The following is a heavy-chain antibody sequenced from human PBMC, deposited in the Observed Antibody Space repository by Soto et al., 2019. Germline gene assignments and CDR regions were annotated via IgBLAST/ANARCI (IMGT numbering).Heavy chain of an antibody. J-gene: IGHJ4*02. D-gene: IGHD4-17*01. CDR1: GDSINSDKYY. CDR3: ARLVSGYGDYVRVFDY. CDR2: IYFRGNT. V-gene: IGHV4-39*01. Sequence: SETLSLTCSVSGDSINSDKYYWGWIRQPPGKGLEWIGSIYFRGNTYYNPSLQTRVTISLDTSKNQFSLKLSSVTAADTAVYYCARLVSGYGDYVRVFDYWGQGTLVTVSS.